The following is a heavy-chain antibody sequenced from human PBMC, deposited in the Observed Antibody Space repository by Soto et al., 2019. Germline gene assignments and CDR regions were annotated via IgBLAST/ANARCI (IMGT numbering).Heavy chain of an antibody. Sequence: SETLSLTCTVSGGSVSSSSYYWCWIRHPPGKGLEWIGSIYYSGSTYYNPSLKSRVTISVDTSKNQFSLKLSSVTAADTAVYYFASLEGQTYYMDVWGKGTTVTVS. CDR1: GGSVSSSSYY. CDR3: ASLEGQTYYMDV. J-gene: IGHJ6*03. CDR2: IYYSGST. V-gene: IGHV4-39*01.